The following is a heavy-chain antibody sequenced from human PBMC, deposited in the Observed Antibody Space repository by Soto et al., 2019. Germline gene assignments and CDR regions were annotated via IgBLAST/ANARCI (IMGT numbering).Heavy chain of an antibody. Sequence: QVTLKESGPVLVKPTETLTLTCTVSGFSLSNARMGVSWIRQPPGKALEWLAHIFSSDEKSYSTSLKSRLTISQNTSKSQVVLTMTNMDPVDTATYYCALWYIGSGFDYWGQGTLVTVSS. CDR3: ALWYIGSGFDY. CDR1: GFSLSNARMG. J-gene: IGHJ4*02. D-gene: IGHD3-10*01. CDR2: IFSSDEK. V-gene: IGHV2-26*01.